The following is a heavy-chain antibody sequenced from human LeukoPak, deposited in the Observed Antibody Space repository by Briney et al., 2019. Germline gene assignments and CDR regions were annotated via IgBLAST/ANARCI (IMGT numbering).Heavy chain of an antibody. CDR3: ARNYGGNSVGPESWFDP. V-gene: IGHV4-4*02. D-gene: IGHD4-23*01. CDR1: GGSISSSNW. Sequence: PSETLSLTCAVSGGSISSSNWWSGVRQPPGEGLEWIGEIYHSGSTNYNPSLKSRVTIAVDKSKTQFSLKMSSVTAADTAVYYCARNYGGNSVGPESWFDPWGQGTLVTVSS. CDR2: IYHSGST. J-gene: IGHJ5*02.